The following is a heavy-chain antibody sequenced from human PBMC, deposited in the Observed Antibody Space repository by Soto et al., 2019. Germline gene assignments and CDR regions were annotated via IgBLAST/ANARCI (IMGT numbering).Heavy chain of an antibody. V-gene: IGHV3-9*01. J-gene: IGHJ4*02. CDR3: XXXXXXGIIPVFYFFGS. CDR1: GFSFDDYA. CDR2: ISWNSGSV. Sequence: EVQLVESGGGLVQPGRSLRLSCAASGFSFDDYAMHWVRQSPGKGLEWVSGISWNSGSVAYADSVKGRFTISRDNARXXXXXXXXXXXXXXXXXXXXXXXXXXGIIPVFYFFGSWGQGTLVTVSS. D-gene: IGHD2-2*01.